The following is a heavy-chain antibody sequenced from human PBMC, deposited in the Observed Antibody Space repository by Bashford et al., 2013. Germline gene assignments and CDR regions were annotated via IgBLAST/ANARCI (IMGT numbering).Heavy chain of an antibody. CDR3: AKEGVWDSNTWYGSDFYQYYGMDV. D-gene: IGHD6-13*01. J-gene: IGHJ6*02. CDR1: GYIFTSYD. V-gene: IGHV1-8*01. CDR2: MNPKSGTT. Sequence: ASVKVSCKASGYIFTSYDINWVRQAPGQGLEWMGWMNPKSGTTGFAQKFQGRVTLTRNTSISTAYMELTSLRSEDTAVYYCAKEGVWDSNTWYGSDFYQYYGMDVWGQGTTVTVSS.